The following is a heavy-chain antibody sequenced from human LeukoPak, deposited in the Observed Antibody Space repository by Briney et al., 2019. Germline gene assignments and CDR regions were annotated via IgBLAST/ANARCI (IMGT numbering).Heavy chain of an antibody. CDR1: EYSLTTYW. CDR2: IDPSDSYT. D-gene: IGHD1-14*01. CDR3: ARFSTGVQNFDY. J-gene: IGHJ4*02. V-gene: IGHV5-10-1*01. Sequence: GESLKISCQGSEYSLTTYWIGWVRQMPGKGLEWMGRIDPSDSYTNYSPSFQGHVTISADKSISTAYLQWSSLKASDTAMYYCARFSTGVQNFDYWGQGTLVTVSS.